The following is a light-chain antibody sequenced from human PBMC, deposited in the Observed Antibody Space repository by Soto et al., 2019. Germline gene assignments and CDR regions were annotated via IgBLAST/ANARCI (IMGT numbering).Light chain of an antibody. CDR1: QSISSY. CDR2: AAS. V-gene: IGKV1-39*01. Sequence: DILMTQSPSSLSASVGDRVTITCRASQSISSYLNWYQQKPGKAPKHLIYAASSLQSGGPSRFSGSGAGTDFALTISSLQPEDFATYYCQQSYSTPPITCGQGTRLEIK. J-gene: IGKJ5*01. CDR3: QQSYSTPPIT.